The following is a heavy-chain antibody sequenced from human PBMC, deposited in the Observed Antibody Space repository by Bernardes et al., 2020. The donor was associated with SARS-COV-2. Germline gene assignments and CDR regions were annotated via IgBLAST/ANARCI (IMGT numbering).Heavy chain of an antibody. V-gene: IGHV3-13*04. CDR1: GFTFSNYD. CDR3: AREKAAAGMWEFDY. D-gene: IGHD6-13*01. CDR2: VGTAGGT. Sequence: GGSLRLSCAASGFTFSNYDMHWVRQVPGKGLEWVSAVGTAGGTSYAGSAKGRFTISSENAKNSLYLQMISLRAGDTAVYYCAREKAAAGMWEFDYWGQGTLVTVAS. J-gene: IGHJ4*02.